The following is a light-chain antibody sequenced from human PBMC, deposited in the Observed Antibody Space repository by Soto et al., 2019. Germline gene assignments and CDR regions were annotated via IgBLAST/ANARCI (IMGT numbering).Light chain of an antibody. CDR1: QSISRW. CDR3: QQYNDSFPYT. J-gene: IGKJ2*01. V-gene: IGKV1-5*03. Sequence: DIQMTQSPSTLSASVGDRVTITCRASQSISRWLAWYQQKPGTVPKLLIYEASTVESGVPSRFSGSRSGTEFTLTVSSLQPDDFATYYCQQYNDSFPYTVGQGTKLAIK. CDR2: EAS.